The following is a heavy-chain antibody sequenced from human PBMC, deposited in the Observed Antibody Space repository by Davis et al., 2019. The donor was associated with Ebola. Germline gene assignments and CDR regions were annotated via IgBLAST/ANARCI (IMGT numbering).Heavy chain of an antibody. D-gene: IGHD3-16*01. J-gene: IGHJ6*02. CDR1: GYTFTSYG. CDR2: ISAYNGNT. CDR3: ARDTFDMDDYYYGMDV. V-gene: IGHV1-18*01. Sequence: ASVKVSCKASGYTFTSYGISWVRQAPGQGLEWMGWISAYNGNTNYAQKLQGRVTMTTDTSTSTAYMELRSLRSDDTAVYYCARDTFDMDDYYYGMDVWGQGTTVTVSS.